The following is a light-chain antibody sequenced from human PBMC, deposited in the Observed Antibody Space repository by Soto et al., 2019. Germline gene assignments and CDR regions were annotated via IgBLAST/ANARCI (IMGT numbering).Light chain of an antibody. CDR3: SSYTTSNTRQIV. CDR2: DVS. CDR1: SSDVGGYNY. Sequence: QSALTQPASVSGSPEQSITISCTGTSSDVGGYNYVSWYQHHPGKAPKLIIYDVSNRPSGVSIRFSASKSDNTASLTISGLQPEDEADYHCSSYTTSNTRQIVFGTGTKVPVL. V-gene: IGLV2-14*03. J-gene: IGLJ1*01.